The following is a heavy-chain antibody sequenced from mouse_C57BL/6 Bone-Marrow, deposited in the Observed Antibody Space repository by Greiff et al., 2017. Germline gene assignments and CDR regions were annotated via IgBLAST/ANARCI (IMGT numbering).Heavy chain of an antibody. V-gene: IGHV5-9-1*02. CDR3: TRAPYGSSQYYFDY. J-gene: IGHJ2*01. CDR2: ISSGGDYI. D-gene: IGHD1-1*01. Sequence: EVKLMESGEGLVKPGGSLKLSCAASGFTFSSYAMSWVRQTPEQRLEWVAYISSGGDYIYYADTVKGRFTISRDNARNTLYLQMSSLKSEDTAMYYCTRAPYGSSQYYFDYWGQGTTLTVSS. CDR1: GFTFSSYA.